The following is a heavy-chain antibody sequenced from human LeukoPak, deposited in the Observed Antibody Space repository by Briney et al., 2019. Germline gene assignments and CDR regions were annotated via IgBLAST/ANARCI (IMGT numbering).Heavy chain of an antibody. CDR3: AREYGTGWFDP. J-gene: IGHJ5*02. CDR1: GGSISSYY. D-gene: IGHD4-17*01. Sequence: PSETLSLTCTVSGGSISSYYWSRIRQPAGKGLEWIGRIYTSGSTNYNPSLKSRVTISVDKSKNQFSLKLSSVTAADTAVYYCAREYGTGWFDPWGQGTLVTVSS. V-gene: IGHV4-4*07. CDR2: IYTSGST.